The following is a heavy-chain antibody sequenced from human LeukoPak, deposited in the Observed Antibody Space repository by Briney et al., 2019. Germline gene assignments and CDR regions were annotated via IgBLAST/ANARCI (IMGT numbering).Heavy chain of an antibody. CDR3: ARELRFLEWRSPPNWFDP. CDR1: GYTFTGYY. D-gene: IGHD3-3*01. CDR2: INPNSGGT. V-gene: IGHV1-2*02. Sequence: ASVKVSCKASGYTFTGYYMHWVRQAPGQGLEWMGWINPNSGGTNYAQKLQGRVTMTTDTSTSTAYMELRSLRSDDTAVYYCARELRFLEWRSPPNWFDPWGQGTLVTVSS. J-gene: IGHJ5*02.